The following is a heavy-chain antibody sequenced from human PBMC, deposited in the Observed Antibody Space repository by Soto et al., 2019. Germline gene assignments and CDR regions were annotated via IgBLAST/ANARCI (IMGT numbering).Heavy chain of an antibody. CDR1: RGSISSYY. D-gene: IGHD3-22*01. CDR2: IYNSGST. V-gene: IGHV4-59*12. Sequence: SETLSLTCTVSRGSISSYYWSWIRQPPGKGLEWIGHIYNSGSTNYNPSLKSRVTISVDTSKNQFSLKLSSVTAADTAVYYCARGVNYYDSSGSSWFYPWGQGALVTVS. J-gene: IGHJ5*02. CDR3: ARGVNYYDSSGSSWFYP.